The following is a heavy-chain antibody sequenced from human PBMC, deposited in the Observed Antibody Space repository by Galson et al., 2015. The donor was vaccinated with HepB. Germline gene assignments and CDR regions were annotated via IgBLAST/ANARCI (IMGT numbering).Heavy chain of an antibody. J-gene: IGHJ4*02. CDR3: AKGFRQFVTITNNLDY. Sequence: SLRLSCAASGFTFSNFGMHWVRQAPGKGLEWVALITSDGRDKRYADSVKGRFTIARDSTNNMLSLKMNSLRVEDTAVYFCAKGFRQFVTITNNLDYWGQGTLLTVSS. D-gene: IGHD3-10*01. CDR1: GFTFSNFG. V-gene: IGHV3-30*18. CDR2: ITSDGRDK.